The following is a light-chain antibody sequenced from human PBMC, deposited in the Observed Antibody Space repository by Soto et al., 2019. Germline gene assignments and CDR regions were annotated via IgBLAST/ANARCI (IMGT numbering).Light chain of an antibody. CDR2: DTS. CDR3: LLSYSGARSYV. J-gene: IGLJ1*01. CDR1: TGAVTSGHY. Sequence: QAVVTQGPSLTVSPGGKVTLTCGSSTGAVTSGHYPYWFQQKPGQAPRTLIYDTSNEHSWTPARFSGSLLGGKAALTLSGAQPEDEAEYYCLLSYSGARSYVFGTGTKVTVL. V-gene: IGLV7-46*01.